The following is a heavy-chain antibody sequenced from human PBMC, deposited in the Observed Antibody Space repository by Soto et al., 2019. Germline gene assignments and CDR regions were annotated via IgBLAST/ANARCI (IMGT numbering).Heavy chain of an antibody. D-gene: IGHD6-13*01. CDR2: ISYGGGAQ. V-gene: IGHV3-30*18. CDR1: GFTFSNYG. CDR3: VKEKTPRVSHSLDI. J-gene: IGHJ3*02. Sequence: QVQLVESGGGVVQPGRSLRLSCVTSGFTFSNYGMQWGRQAPGKGLEWVAVISYGGGAQYYADSVKGRFTISRDNSKNTLSLEMNSLRAEDTAVYYCVKEKTPRVSHSLDIWGQGIMVTVSS.